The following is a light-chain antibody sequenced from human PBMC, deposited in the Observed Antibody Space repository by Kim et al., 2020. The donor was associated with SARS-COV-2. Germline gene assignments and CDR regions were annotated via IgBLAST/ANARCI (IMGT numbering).Light chain of an antibody. Sequence: DIQMTQSPSSLSASVGDRVTLTCRASHSIYTYLNWYQLKTGKAPKLLVYVASSLQSGVPSRFSGSGSGTDFTLTISSLQPEDCATYYSQQSYSTPITFGQGTRLEI. J-gene: IGKJ5*01. CDR3: QQSYSTPIT. CDR1: HSIYTY. V-gene: IGKV1-39*01. CDR2: VAS.